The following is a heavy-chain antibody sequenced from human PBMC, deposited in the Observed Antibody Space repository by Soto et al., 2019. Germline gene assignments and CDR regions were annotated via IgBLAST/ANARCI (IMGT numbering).Heavy chain of an antibody. CDR2: IYSGGST. Sequence: GGSLRLSCAASGFTVSSNYMSWVRQAPGKGLEWVSVIYSGGSTYYPDSVKGRFTISRDNSKNTLYLQMNSLRAEDTAVYYCARQWIQLGIFDYWGQGTLVTVSS. CDR3: ARQWIQLGIFDY. J-gene: IGHJ4*02. D-gene: IGHD5-18*01. CDR1: GFTVSSNY. V-gene: IGHV3-53*01.